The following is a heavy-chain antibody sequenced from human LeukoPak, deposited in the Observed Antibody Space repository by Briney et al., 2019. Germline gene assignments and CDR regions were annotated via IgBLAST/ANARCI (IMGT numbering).Heavy chain of an antibody. CDR1: GFTFGDYA. CDR2: IRSKAYGGTT. Sequence: PGGSLRLSCTASGFTFGDYAMSWFRQAPGKGLEWVGFIRSKAYGGTTEYAASVKGRFTISRDDSKSIAYLQMNSLKTEDTAVYYCTRTVEMATITGGRMATITGGDYWGQGTLVTVSS. J-gene: IGHJ4*02. D-gene: IGHD5-24*01. CDR3: TRTVEMATITGGRMATITGGDY. V-gene: IGHV3-49*03.